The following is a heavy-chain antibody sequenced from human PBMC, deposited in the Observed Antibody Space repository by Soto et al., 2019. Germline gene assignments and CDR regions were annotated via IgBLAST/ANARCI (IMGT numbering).Heavy chain of an antibody. V-gene: IGHV3-64D*08. CDR2: ISSNGGST. D-gene: IGHD6-6*01. CDR3: LKDPYSSSSLFSSVYYGMDV. J-gene: IGHJ6*02. CDR1: GFTFSSYA. Sequence: GGSLRLSCSASGFTFSSYAMHWVRQAPGKGLEYFSAISSNGGSTYYADSVKGRFTISRDNSKNTLYLQMSSLRAEDTAVYYCLKDPYSSSSLFSSVYYGMDVWGQGTTVTVSS.